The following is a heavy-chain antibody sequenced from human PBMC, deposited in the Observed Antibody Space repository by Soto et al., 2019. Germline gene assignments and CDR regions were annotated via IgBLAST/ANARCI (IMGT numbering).Heavy chain of an antibody. D-gene: IGHD6-19*01. CDR2: ISAYNGNT. CDR1: GGTFSSYA. CDR3: ARGGGLGSGWTLFDY. J-gene: IGHJ4*02. V-gene: IGHV1-18*01. Sequence: QVQLVQSGAEVKKPGSSVKVSCKASGGTFSSYAISWVRQAPGQGLEWMGGISAYNGNTNYAQKLQGRVTMTTDTSTSTAYMELRSLRSDDTAVYYCARGGGLGSGWTLFDYWGQGTLVTVSS.